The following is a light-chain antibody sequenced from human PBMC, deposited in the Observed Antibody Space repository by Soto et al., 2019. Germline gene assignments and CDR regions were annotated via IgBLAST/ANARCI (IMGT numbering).Light chain of an antibody. CDR3: QQRCKWPLT. Sequence: EIVLTQSPATLSLSPGERATLSCRASQSVSFYFAWYQQKPGQAPRLLIYVASNMATGIPARFSGSGSGTDFTLTISSLEPEDFAVYYCQQRCKWPLTVGRGTRLEMK. V-gene: IGKV3-11*01. CDR2: VAS. CDR1: QSVSFY. J-gene: IGKJ5*01.